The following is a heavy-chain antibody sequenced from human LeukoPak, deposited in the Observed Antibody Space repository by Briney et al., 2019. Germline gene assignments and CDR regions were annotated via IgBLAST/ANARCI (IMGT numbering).Heavy chain of an antibody. D-gene: IGHD4-17*01. Sequence: SETLSLTCTVSGGFLSTYYWAWIRQPPGKGLEWIGYIYDGGQIYDTGSATYNPSLTSRVTISIDTSKNQFPLKVRSVTAADTAVYYCARGDYGDSDYWGQGTLVTVSS. CDR3: ARGDYGDSDY. CDR2: IYDGGQIYDTGSA. CDR1: GGFLSTYY. V-gene: IGHV4-59*01. J-gene: IGHJ4*02.